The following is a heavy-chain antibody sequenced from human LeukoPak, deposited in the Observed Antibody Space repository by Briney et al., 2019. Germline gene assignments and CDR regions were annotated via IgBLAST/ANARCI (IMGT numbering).Heavy chain of an antibody. V-gene: IGHV3-23*01. J-gene: IGHJ4*02. D-gene: IGHD4-23*01. CDR3: AKAERATVVTRPFDY. CDR2: ISGSGGST. CDR1: GFTFSSYG. Sequence: GGSLRLSCAASGFTFSSYGMSWVRQAPGKGLEWVSAISGSGGSTYYADSVKGRFTISRDNSKNTLYLRMNSLRAEDTAVYYCAKAERATVVTRPFDYWGQGTLVTVSS.